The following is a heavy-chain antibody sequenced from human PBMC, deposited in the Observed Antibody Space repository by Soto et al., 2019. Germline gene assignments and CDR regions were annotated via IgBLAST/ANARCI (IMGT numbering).Heavy chain of an antibody. D-gene: IGHD4-17*01. V-gene: IGHV4-59*01. J-gene: IGHJ5*02. Sequence: SDTLSLTCPFSGFSISSYYWSWLRQPPGKGLEWIGYIYYSGSTNYNPSLKSRVTISVDTSKNQFSLKLSSVTAADTAVYYCAGTPTTVATDWFDPWGQGTLVTVSS. CDR1: GFSISSYY. CDR3: AGTPTTVATDWFDP. CDR2: IYYSGST.